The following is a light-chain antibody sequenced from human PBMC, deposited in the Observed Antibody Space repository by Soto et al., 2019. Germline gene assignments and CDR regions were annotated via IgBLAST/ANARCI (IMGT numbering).Light chain of an antibody. J-gene: IGKJ1*01. CDR3: QQYGSSGT. Sequence: EIVMTQSPAILSLSPVERATLSSRASQRVSNNYLAWYQQKPGQAPRLLIYGASNRATGIPDRFSGSGSGTDFTLTISRLEPEDFAVYYCQQYGSSGTFGQGTKVDIK. CDR1: QRVSNNY. CDR2: GAS. V-gene: IGKV3-20*01.